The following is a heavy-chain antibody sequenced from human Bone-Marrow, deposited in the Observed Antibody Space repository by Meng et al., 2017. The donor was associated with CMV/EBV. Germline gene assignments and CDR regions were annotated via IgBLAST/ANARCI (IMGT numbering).Heavy chain of an antibody. V-gene: IGHV1-69*02. Sequence: SVKVSCKASGGTFSSYTISWVRQAPGQGLEWMGRIIPILGIANYAQKFQGRVTITADKSTSTAYMELSSLRSEDTAVYYCAISSKPLQLWFSHFDYWGQGQLVNVDS. CDR1: GGTFSSYT. CDR3: AISSKPLQLWFSHFDY. J-gene: IGHJ4*02. CDR2: IIPILGIA. D-gene: IGHD5-18*01.